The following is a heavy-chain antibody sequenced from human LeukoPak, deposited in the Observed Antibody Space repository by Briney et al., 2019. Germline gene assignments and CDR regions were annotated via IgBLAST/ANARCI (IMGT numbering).Heavy chain of an antibody. J-gene: IGHJ4*02. CDR3: ARDIGGSYSAIDY. D-gene: IGHD1-26*01. V-gene: IGHV3-21*05. Sequence: GGSLRLSCAGSGFTFSFYSLNWVRQAPGRGLEWVSFISGSGSDIFYADSVKGRFTFSRDNAKNSVSLQMDSLRGDDTAVYYCARDIGGSYSAIDYWGQGTLVTVSS. CDR1: GFTFSFYS. CDR2: ISGSGSDI.